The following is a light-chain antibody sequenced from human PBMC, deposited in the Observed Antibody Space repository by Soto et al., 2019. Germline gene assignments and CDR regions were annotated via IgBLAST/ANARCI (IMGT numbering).Light chain of an antibody. CDR1: QSVSSN. CDR2: GAS. J-gene: IGKJ4*01. CDR3: QQYNNWAPLT. V-gene: IGKV3-15*01. Sequence: EIVMTQSPATLSVSPGERATLSCRASQSVSSNLAWYQQKPGQAPRLLIYGASTRATGIPARYSSSGSGTESTLTISSLQSEDFAVYYCQQYNNWAPLTFGGGTKVEIK.